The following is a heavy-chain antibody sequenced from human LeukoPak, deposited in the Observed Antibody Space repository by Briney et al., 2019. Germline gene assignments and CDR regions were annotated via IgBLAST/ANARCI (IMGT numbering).Heavy chain of an antibody. CDR3: TTSPGIAAAGTGEEYFQH. Sequence: GGSLRLSCAASGFTFSSYSMNWVRQAPGKGLEWVGRIKSKTDGGTTDYAAPVKGRFTISRDDSKNTLYLQMNSLKTEDTAVYYCTTSPGIAAAGTGEEYFQHWGQGTLVTASS. CDR1: GFTFSSYS. CDR2: IKSKTDGGTT. V-gene: IGHV3-15*07. J-gene: IGHJ1*01. D-gene: IGHD6-13*01.